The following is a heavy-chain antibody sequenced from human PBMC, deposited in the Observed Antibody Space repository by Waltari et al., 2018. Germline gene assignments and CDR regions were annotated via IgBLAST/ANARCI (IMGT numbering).Heavy chain of an antibody. V-gene: IGHV3-7*01. CDR1: GFTFSSSW. D-gene: IGHD1-1*01. CDR3: VRDAGGLEDYFDY. Sequence: EVQLVESGGGLVQPGGSLRLSCAVSGFTFSSSWMGWVRQAPGKGLEWRANINQDGTEKDYVDAVKGRFTISRDNAKNSLKLQMNSLRGEDTTVYYCVRDAGGLEDYFDYWGQGTLVTVSS. J-gene: IGHJ4*02. CDR2: INQDGTEK.